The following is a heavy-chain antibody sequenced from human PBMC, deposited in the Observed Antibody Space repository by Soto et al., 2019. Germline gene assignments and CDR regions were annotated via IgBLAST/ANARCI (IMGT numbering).Heavy chain of an antibody. CDR3: ASDCSGGSCYSYDYYYGMDV. CDR1: GGTFSSYA. Sequence: ASVKVSCKASGGTFSSYAISWVRQAPGQGLEWMGGIIPIFGTANYAQKFQGRVTITADESTSTAYMELSSLRSEDTAVYYCASDCSGGSCYSYDYYYGMDVWGQGTTVTVPS. CDR2: IIPIFGTA. V-gene: IGHV1-69*13. J-gene: IGHJ6*02. D-gene: IGHD2-15*01.